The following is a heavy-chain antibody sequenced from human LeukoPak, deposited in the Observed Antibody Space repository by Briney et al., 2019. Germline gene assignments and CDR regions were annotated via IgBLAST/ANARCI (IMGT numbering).Heavy chain of an antibody. CDR1: GYTFSSYY. J-gene: IGHJ4*02. V-gene: IGHV1-46*01. CDR2: IIPSDGFT. CDR3: ARETNSGSLNWGPEGHPFDY. Sequence: ASVKVSCKASGYTFSSYYVHWVRQAPGQGLEWMGMIIPSDGFTSYAQKFQGRVTMTRDMSTSAVYMELSSLRSDDTAVYYCARETNSGSLNWGPEGHPFDYWGQGTLVTVSS. D-gene: IGHD1-26*01.